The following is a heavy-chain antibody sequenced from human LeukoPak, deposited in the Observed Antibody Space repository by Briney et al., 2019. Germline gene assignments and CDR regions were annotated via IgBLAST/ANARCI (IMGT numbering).Heavy chain of an antibody. CDR1: GFTFSSYG. CDR3: AKDRITYLGN. V-gene: IGHV3-30*18. CDR2: ISYDGSNK. J-gene: IGHJ4*02. D-gene: IGHD3-16*01. Sequence: GGSLRLSCAASGFTFSSYGMHWVRQAPGKGLEWVAVISYDGSNKYYADSVKGRFTISRDNSKNTLYLQMNSLRAEDTAVYYCAKDRITYLGNWGQGTLVTVSS.